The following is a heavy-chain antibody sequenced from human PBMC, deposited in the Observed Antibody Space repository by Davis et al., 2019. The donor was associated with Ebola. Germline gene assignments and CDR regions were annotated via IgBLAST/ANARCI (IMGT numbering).Heavy chain of an antibody. CDR2: IYTGESDT. D-gene: IGHD1-20*01. V-gene: IGHV5-51*01. J-gene: IGHJ3*01. CDR3: ASLRRTITGMDDGFNL. Sequence: GESLKISCQDSENSFSTYWIAWVRQMPGKGLEWMGLIYTGESDTRYSPSFRGQVTISADKSTRSAYLQWGSLKASDTAMYYCASLRRTITGMDDGFNLWGQGTMVTVSS. CDR1: ENSFSTYW.